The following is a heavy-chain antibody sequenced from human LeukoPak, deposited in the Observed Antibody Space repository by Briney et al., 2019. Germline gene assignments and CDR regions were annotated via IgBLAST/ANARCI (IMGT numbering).Heavy chain of an antibody. CDR3: ARTAPVRYFDWLPYYFDN. D-gene: IGHD3-9*01. CDR2: IYYSGST. Sequence: PSETLSLTCTVSGGSISSYYWGWIRQPPGKGLEWIGYIYYSGSTNYNPSLKSRVTISVDTSKNQFSLKLSSVTAADTAVYYCARTAPVRYFDWLPYYFDNWGQGTLVTVSS. CDR1: GGSISSYY. J-gene: IGHJ4*02. V-gene: IGHV4-59*01.